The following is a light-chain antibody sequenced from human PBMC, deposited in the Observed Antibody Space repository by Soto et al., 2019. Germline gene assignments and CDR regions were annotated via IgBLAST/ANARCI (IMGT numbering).Light chain of an antibody. CDR3: SSYAGSTNFYV. Sequence: QSVLTQSPSASGSPGQSVTISCTGTSRDIGGYDYVSWYQQHPGKAPKLIVYEVNKRPSGVPDRFSGSKSGYTASLTVSGLXAEDEADYFCSSYAGSTNFYVFGTGTKVTVL. CDR1: SRDIGGYDY. V-gene: IGLV2-8*01. CDR2: EVN. J-gene: IGLJ1*01.